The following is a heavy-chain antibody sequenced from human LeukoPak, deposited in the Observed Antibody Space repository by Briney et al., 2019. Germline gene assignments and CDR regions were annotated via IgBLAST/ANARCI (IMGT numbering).Heavy chain of an antibody. CDR3: AKEDGGYCSSTSYYWGYFDY. CDR1: GFTFSSYA. J-gene: IGHJ4*02. Sequence: GGSLRLSCAASGFTFSSYAMSWVRQAPGKGLEWVSAISGSGGSTYYADSVKGRFTISRDNSKNTLYLQMNSLRAEDTAVYYCAKEDGGYCSSTSYYWGYFDYWGQGTLATVSS. V-gene: IGHV3-23*01. CDR2: ISGSGGST. D-gene: IGHD2-2*01.